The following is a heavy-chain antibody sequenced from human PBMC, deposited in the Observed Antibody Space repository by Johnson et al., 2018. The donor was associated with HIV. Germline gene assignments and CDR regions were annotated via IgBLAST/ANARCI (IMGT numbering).Heavy chain of an antibody. Sequence: VQLVESGGGVVQPGRSLRLSCAASGFTFSSYAMHWVRQAPGKGLEWVSVIYSGGSTYYADSVKGRFTISRDNSKNTLYLQMNSLIAEDTAVYYCARACSGGSCYEEKAPDAFDIWSQGTMVTVSS. CDR3: ARACSGGSCYEEKAPDAFDI. CDR2: IYSGGST. J-gene: IGHJ3*02. D-gene: IGHD2-15*01. CDR1: GFTFSSYA. V-gene: IGHV3-66*01.